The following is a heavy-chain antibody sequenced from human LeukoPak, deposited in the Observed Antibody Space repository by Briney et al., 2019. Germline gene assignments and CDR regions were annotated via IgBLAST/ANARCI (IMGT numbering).Heavy chain of an antibody. CDR1: GGSISSGGYY. Sequence: SQTLSLTCTVSGGSISSGGYYWSWIRQHPGKGLEWIGYIYYSGSTYYNPSLKSRVTISVDTSKNQFSLKLSSVTAADTAVYYCARKSIVDAGRKPYDYWDQGTLVTVSS. D-gene: IGHD6-13*01. J-gene: IGHJ4*02. CDR3: ARKSIVDAGRKPYDY. CDR2: IYYSGST. V-gene: IGHV4-31*03.